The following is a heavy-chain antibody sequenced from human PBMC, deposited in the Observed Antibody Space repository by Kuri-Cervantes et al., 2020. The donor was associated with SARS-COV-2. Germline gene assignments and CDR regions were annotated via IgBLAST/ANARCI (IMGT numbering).Heavy chain of an antibody. CDR1: GFTYSSYA. J-gene: IGHJ3*02. V-gene: IGHV3-30-3*01. Sequence: GESLKISCAAPGFTYSSYAMHWVRQAPGKGLEWVAVISYDGSNKYYADSVKGRFTISRDNSKKTLYLQMNSLRAEDTAVYYCARDGRGDSASRAAFDIWGQGTMVTVSS. CDR2: ISYDGSNK. D-gene: IGHD2-21*01. CDR3: ARDGRGDSASRAAFDI.